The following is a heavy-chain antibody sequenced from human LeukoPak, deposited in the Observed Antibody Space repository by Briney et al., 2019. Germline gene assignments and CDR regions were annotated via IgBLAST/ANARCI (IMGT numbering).Heavy chain of an antibody. Sequence: GGSLRLSCAVSGFTFSRYSMNWVRQAPGKGLEWVSSISNIGTSIYYADSVKGRFTISRDNAKNSLYLQMNSLRAEDTAVYYCARNNWFGEFENWFDPWGQGTLVTVSS. CDR2: ISNIGTSI. J-gene: IGHJ5*02. CDR1: GFTFSRYS. CDR3: ARNNWFGEFENWFDP. D-gene: IGHD3-10*01. V-gene: IGHV3-21*01.